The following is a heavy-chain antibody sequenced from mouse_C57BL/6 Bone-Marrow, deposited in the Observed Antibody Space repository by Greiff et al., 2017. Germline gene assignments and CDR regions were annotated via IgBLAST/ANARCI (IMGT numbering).Heavy chain of an antibody. CDR1: GFTFSDYY. V-gene: IGHV5-16*01. Sequence: EVQVVESEGGLVQPGSSMKLSCTASGFTFSDYYMAWVRQVPEKGLEWVANINYDGSSTYYLDSLKSRFIISRDNAKNILYLQMSSLKSEDTATYYCARVLIPSYAMDYWGQGTSVTVSS. CDR2: INYDGSST. CDR3: ARVLIPSYAMDY. D-gene: IGHD1-2*01. J-gene: IGHJ4*01.